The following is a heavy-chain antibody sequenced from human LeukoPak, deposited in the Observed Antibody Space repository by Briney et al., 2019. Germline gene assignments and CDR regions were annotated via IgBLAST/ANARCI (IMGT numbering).Heavy chain of an antibody. D-gene: IGHD1-7*01. CDR3: ARPRGTITGTTYDAVDI. CDR1: GYTFTSYY. V-gene: IGHV1-2*02. Sequence: GASVKVSCKASGYTFTSYYMHWVRQAPGQGLEWMGWINPNSGGTNYAQKFQGRVTMTRDTSISTAYMELSRLRSDDTAVYYCARPRGTITGTTYDAVDIWGQGTMVTVSS. CDR2: INPNSGGT. J-gene: IGHJ3*02.